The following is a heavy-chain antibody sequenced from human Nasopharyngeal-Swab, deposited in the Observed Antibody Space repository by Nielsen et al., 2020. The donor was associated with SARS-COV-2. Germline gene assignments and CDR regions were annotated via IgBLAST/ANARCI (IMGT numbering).Heavy chain of an antibody. V-gene: IGHV4-34*01. CDR1: GGSFSGYY. Sequence: SETLSLTCAVYGGSFSGYYWSWIRQPPGKGLEWIGETNHSGSTNYNPSLKSRVTISVDTSKNQFSLKLSSVTAADTAVYYCARLDYYYGSGSYRYWGQGTLVTVSS. D-gene: IGHD3-10*01. CDR3: ARLDYYYGSGSYRY. J-gene: IGHJ4*02. CDR2: TNHSGST.